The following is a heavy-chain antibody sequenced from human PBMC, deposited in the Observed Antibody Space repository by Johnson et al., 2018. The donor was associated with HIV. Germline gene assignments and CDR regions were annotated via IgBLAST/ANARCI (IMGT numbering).Heavy chain of an antibody. V-gene: IGHV3-30-3*01. CDR2: ISYDGSNK. Sequence: VQLVESGGGVVQPGRSLRLSCAASGFTFSIYAMHWVRQAPGKGLEWVAVISYDGSNKYYADSVKGRFTISRDNSKNTLYLQMNSLRAEDTAVYYCARDNIVLMVGGAFDIWGQGTMVTVSS. D-gene: IGHD2-8*01. CDR1: GFTFSIYA. J-gene: IGHJ3*02. CDR3: ARDNIVLMVGGAFDI.